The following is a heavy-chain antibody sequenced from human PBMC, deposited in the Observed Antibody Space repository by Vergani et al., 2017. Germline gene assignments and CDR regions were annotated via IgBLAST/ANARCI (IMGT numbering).Heavy chain of an antibody. D-gene: IGHD6-6*01. J-gene: IGHJ6*03. CDR2: ISGSGGST. CDR1: GFTFSSYA. Sequence: EVQLLESGGGLVQPGGSLRLSCAASGFTFSSYAMSWVRQAPGKGLEWVSAISGSGGSTYYADSVKGRFTFSRDNSKNTLYLQMNSLRAEDTAVSYCTKDLSYSSSYYYYMDVWGKGTTVTVSS. V-gene: IGHV3-23*01. CDR3: TKDLSYSSSYYYYMDV.